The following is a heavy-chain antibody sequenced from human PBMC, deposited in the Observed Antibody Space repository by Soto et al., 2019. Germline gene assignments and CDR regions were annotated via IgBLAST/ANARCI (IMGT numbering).Heavy chain of an antibody. Sequence: PSETLSLNCAVYGWSLRGYYWSWIRQPPGKGLEWIGEINHSGSTNYNPSLKSRVTISVDTSKNQFSLKLSSVTAADTAVYYCARGELLLWFGELLDYYGMDVWGQGTTVTVSS. D-gene: IGHD3-10*01. CDR1: GWSLRGYY. CDR2: INHSGST. CDR3: ARGELLLWFGELLDYYGMDV. J-gene: IGHJ6*02. V-gene: IGHV4-34*01.